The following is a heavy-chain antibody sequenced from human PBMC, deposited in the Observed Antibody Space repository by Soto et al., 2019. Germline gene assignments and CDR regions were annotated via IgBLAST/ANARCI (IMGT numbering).Heavy chain of an antibody. CDR2: ISGSGINT. J-gene: IGHJ4*02. CDR1: QFTFSNYA. V-gene: IGHV3-23*01. D-gene: IGHD3-10*01. CDR3: AKEPASEFGDYCDN. Sequence: EVQLLESGGALVQPGGSLRLSCAASQFTFSNYAMSWVRQPPGKGLEWVSGISGSGINTYYADSVKGRFTISRDNSKNTLYLQLRSLGAEDTAVYYCAKEPASEFGDYCDNWGQGTLVTVSS.